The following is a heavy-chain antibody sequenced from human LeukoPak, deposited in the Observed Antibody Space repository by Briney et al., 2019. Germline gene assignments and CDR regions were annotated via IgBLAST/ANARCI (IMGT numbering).Heavy chain of an antibody. CDR2: ISWNSGSI. CDR1: GFTFDDYA. J-gene: IGHJ4*02. CDR3: AKGHTYGFDYVDY. Sequence: HPGRSLRLSCAASGFTFDDYAMLWVRQAPGKDLEWVSGISWNSGSIGYADSVKGRFTISRDNAKNSLYLQMNSLRTEDTALYYCAKGHTYGFDYVDYWGQGTLVTVSS. D-gene: IGHD5-18*01. V-gene: IGHV3-9*01.